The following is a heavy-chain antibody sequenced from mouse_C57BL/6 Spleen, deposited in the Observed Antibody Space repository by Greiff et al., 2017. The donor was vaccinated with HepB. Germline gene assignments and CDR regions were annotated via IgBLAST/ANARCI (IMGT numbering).Heavy chain of an antibody. Sequence: QVQLQQPGAELVMPGASVKLSCKASGYTFTSYWMHWVKQRPGQGLEWIGEIDPSDSYTNYNQKFEGKSTLTVDKSSSTAYMQLSSLTSEDSAVYYCVTGQGNYFDYWGQGTTLTVSS. J-gene: IGHJ2*01. CDR3: VTGQGNYFDY. CDR2: IDPSDSYT. CDR1: GYTFTSYW. V-gene: IGHV1-69*01.